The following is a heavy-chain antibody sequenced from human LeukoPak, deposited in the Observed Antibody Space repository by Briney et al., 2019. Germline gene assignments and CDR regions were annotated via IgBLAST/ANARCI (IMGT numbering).Heavy chain of an antibody. CDR1: GFTFSSYS. V-gene: IGHV3-21*01. Sequence: GGPLILSCAASGFTFSSYSMNWVHQAAGKGLEWVSSISSSSSYIYYADSVKGRFTISRDNAKNSLYLQMNSLRAEDTAVYYCARDLSWELPTYDAFDIWGQGTMVTVSS. CDR2: ISSSSSYI. D-gene: IGHD1-26*01. J-gene: IGHJ3*02. CDR3: ARDLSWELPTYDAFDI.